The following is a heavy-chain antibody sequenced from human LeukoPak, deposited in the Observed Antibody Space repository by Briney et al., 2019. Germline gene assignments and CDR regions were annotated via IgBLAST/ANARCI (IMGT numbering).Heavy chain of an antibody. CDR1: GFTVSSNY. CDR2: IYSGGST. D-gene: IGHD2-2*01. Sequence: GSLRLSCAASGFTVSSNYMSWVRQAPGKGLEWVSVIYSGGSTYYADSVKGRFTISRDNSKNTLYLQMNGLRAEDTAVYYCARDTGRYCSSTSCYFSSAFDIWGQGTMVTVSS. J-gene: IGHJ3*02. CDR3: ARDTGRYCSSTSCYFSSAFDI. V-gene: IGHV3-53*01.